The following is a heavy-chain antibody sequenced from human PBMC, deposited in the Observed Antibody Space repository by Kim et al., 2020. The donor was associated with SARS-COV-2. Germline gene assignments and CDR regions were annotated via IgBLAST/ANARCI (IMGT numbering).Heavy chain of an antibody. CDR3: ARDYYYALDV. V-gene: IGHV3-74*03. Sequence: STAYADSVKGRFTICRDAANNTLCLQMNSLRAEDTAVYYCARDYYYALDVWGQGTTVIVSS. J-gene: IGHJ6*02. CDR2: ST.